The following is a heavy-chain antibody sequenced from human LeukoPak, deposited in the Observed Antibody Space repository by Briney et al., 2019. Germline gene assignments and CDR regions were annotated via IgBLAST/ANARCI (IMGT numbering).Heavy chain of an antibody. CDR1: GGSIRSSGYY. J-gene: IGHJ5*02. D-gene: IGHD3-16*01. CDR2: IYYSGNT. Sequence: SETLSLTCTVSGGSIRSSGYYWAWIRQPPGKGLESIANIYYSGNTYYNPSLKSRVTISVDTSKNQFSLKLTSVTAADTAVYYCARHRVYDWNYPIWFDHWGQGTLVTVSS. CDR3: ARHRVYDWNYPIWFDH. V-gene: IGHV4-39*01.